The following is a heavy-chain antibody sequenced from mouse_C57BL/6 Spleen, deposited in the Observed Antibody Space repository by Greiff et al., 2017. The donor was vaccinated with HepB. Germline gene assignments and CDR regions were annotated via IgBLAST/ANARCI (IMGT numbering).Heavy chain of an antibody. D-gene: IGHD2-2*01. J-gene: IGHJ4*01. CDR2: IYPGDGDT. Sequence: QVQLKESGPELVKPGASVKISCKASGYAFSSSWMNWVKQRPGKGLEWIGRIYPGDGDTNYNGKFKGKATLTADKSSSTAYMQLSSLTSEDSAVYFCARRLRQGYAMDYWGQGTSVTVSS. V-gene: IGHV1-82*01. CDR1: GYAFSSSW. CDR3: ARRLRQGYAMDY.